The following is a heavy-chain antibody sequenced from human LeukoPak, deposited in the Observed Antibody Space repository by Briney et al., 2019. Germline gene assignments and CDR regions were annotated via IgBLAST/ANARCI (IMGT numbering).Heavy chain of an antibody. CDR3: ARHTGWAFQI. CDR1: GYSFTSYW. V-gene: IGHV5-10-1*01. D-gene: IGHD1-14*01. J-gene: IGHJ3*02. Sequence: GESLRISCKGSGYSFTSYWISWVRQMSGKGRGWMGKIVPSESYTNYSPSLQGHVTISTDKSISTAYLQWSSLKASDTAIYYCARHTGWAFQIWGQGTMVTVSS. CDR2: IVPSESYT.